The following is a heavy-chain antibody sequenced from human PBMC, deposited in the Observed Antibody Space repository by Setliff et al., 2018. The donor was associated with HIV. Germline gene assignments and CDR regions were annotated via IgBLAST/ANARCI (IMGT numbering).Heavy chain of an antibody. CDR1: GFSVSSKY. J-gene: IGHJ3*01. D-gene: IGHD1-1*01. CDR3: ARVGNEDDAFHV. Sequence: GGSLRLSCAASGFSVSSKYMSWVRQAPGKGLEWVSIIYDGGTTYYAVSVKGRFIISRDTSKNALYLQMNSLRAEDTAVYYCARVGNEDDAFHVWGQGTMVTVSS. CDR2: IYDGGTT. V-gene: IGHV3-53*05.